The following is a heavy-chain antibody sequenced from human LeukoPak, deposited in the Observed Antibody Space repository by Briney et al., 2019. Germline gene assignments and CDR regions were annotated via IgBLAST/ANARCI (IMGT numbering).Heavy chain of an antibody. Sequence: SETLSLTCTVSGGSISSSSYYWGWIRQPPGKGLEWIGSIYYSGSTYYNPSLKSRVTISVDTSKNQFSLQLNSVTPEDTAVYYCARGNEDLQHWGQGTLVTVSS. CDR2: IYYSGST. J-gene: IGHJ1*01. CDR3: ARGNEDLQH. V-gene: IGHV4-39*01. CDR1: GGSISSSSYY.